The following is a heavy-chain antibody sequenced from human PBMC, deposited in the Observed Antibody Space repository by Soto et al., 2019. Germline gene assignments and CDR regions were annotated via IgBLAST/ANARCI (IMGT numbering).Heavy chain of an antibody. Sequence: GASVKVSCKASGGTFSSYAISWVRQAPGQGLEWMGGIIPIFGTANYAQKFQGRVTITADESTSTAYMELSSLRSEDTAVYYCARGQDIVVVVAASKAPNWFDPWGQGTLVTVSS. CDR2: IIPIFGTA. CDR1: GGTFSSYA. V-gene: IGHV1-69*13. D-gene: IGHD2-15*01. J-gene: IGHJ5*02. CDR3: ARGQDIVVVVAASKAPNWFDP.